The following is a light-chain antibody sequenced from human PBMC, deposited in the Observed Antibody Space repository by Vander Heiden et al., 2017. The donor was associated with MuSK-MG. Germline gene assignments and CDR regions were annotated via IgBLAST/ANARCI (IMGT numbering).Light chain of an antibody. CDR2: RNN. CDR3: AAWDDSLNGWV. J-gene: IGLJ3*02. V-gene: IGLV1-44*01. Sequence: QSVLTQPASASGTPGQRVTISCAGSSSNIGTNSVNWYQQLPGTAPKVLIYRNNQRPSGVPDRISGSKSGTSASLAISGLQSEDEADYYCAAWDDSLNGWVFGGGTKVTVL. CDR1: SSNIGTNS.